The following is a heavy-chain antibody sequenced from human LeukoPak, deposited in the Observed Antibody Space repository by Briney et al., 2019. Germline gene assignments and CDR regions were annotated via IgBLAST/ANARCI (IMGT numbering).Heavy chain of an antibody. V-gene: IGHV4-38-2*01. CDR1: GYSISSGYY. J-gene: IGHJ6*03. CDR2: IYHSGTT. Sequence: SETLSLTCAVSGYSISSGYYWGWIRPPPGKGLEWIGSIYHSGTTYYNPSLKSLVTISVDTSKNQFSLKLSSVTAADTAVYYCARHLPSSYYYYYVDVWGKGTTVTVSS. D-gene: IGHD2-2*01. CDR3: ARHLPSSYYYYYVDV.